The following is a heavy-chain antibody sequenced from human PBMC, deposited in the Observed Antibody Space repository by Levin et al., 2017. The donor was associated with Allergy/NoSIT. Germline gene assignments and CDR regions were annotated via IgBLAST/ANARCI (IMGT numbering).Heavy chain of an antibody. CDR3: ARAARDSVSYGMDV. V-gene: IGHV3-21*01. D-gene: IGHD4-11*01. CDR1: GFTFTNVN. J-gene: IGHJ6*02. Sequence: GGSLRLSCAASGFTFTNVNINWVRQAPGKGLDWVSSISSRGSAVFYSDSVKGRFTISRDNAKNLVFLQMDSLRVDDTAVYYWARAARDSVSYGMDVWGPGTPVTVSS. CDR2: ISSRGSAV.